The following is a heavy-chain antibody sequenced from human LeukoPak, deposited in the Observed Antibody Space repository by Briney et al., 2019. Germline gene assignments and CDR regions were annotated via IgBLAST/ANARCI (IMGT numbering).Heavy chain of an antibody. J-gene: IGHJ1*01. CDR3: ARGLRYYYGSGSYGLGYFQH. CDR2: IYYSGST. Sequence: SETLSLTCTVSGGSISSGDYYWSWIRQPPGKGLEWIGYIYYSGSTYYNPSLKSRVTISVDTSKNQFSLKLNSVTAADTAVYYCARGLRYYYGSGSYGLGYFQHWGQGTLVTVSS. D-gene: IGHD3-10*01. CDR1: GGSISSGDYY. V-gene: IGHV4-30-4*01.